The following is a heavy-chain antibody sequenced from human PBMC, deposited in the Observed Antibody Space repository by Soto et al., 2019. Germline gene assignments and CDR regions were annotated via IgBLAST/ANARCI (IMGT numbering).Heavy chain of an antibody. J-gene: IGHJ4*02. D-gene: IGHD3-22*01. CDR1: GDSISNGGYS. Sequence: QLQLQESGSGLVKPSQTLSLTCAVSGDSISNGGYSWNWIRQPPGKGLEWIGYIYHSGGTDYNPSTXSXXTITVDSSNNQFSLKLSSVTAAATAVYYCARDSRSGYYLEFWGQGTLVTVSS. CDR2: IYHSGGT. CDR3: ARDSRSGYYLEF. V-gene: IGHV4-30-2*01.